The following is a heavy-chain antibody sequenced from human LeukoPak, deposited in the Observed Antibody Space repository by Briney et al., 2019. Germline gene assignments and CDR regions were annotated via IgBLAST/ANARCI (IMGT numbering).Heavy chain of an antibody. CDR3: ARDNTYFSGSRYYDRFDY. D-gene: IGHD2-15*01. J-gene: IGHJ4*02. V-gene: IGHV3-23*01. CDR1: GFTFSSYG. CDR2: ISGSGGST. Sequence: PGRSLRLSCAASGFTFSSYGMHWVRQAPGKGLEWVSAISGSGGSTYYADSVKGRFTISRDNSKNTLYLQMNSLTAEDTAVYYCARDNTYFSGSRYYDRFDYWGQGTLVTVSS.